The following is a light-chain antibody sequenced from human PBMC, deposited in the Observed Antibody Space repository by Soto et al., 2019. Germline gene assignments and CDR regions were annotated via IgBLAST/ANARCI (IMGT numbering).Light chain of an antibody. Sequence: QSALTQPPSASGSPGQSVTISCTGSSSDIGRFDYVSWYQQHPGKAPKLLLSEVCHRPSGIPDRFSGSKAGHTASRTVSGLRAEDEVTDYCSSYAGSQFWVFGGGTKLTVL. CDR2: EVC. J-gene: IGLJ3*02. CDR1: SSDIGRFDY. V-gene: IGLV2-8*01. CDR3: SSYAGSQFWV.